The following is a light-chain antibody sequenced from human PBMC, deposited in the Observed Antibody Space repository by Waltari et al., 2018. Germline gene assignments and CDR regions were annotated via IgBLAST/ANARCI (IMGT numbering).Light chain of an antibody. CDR1: QSISSW. V-gene: IGKV1-5*03. Sequence: DIQMTQSPSTLSASVGDRVPLTCRASQSISSWLAWYQQKPGKVPKFLIYKASTLESGVPSRFSGSGSGTEFTLTISGLQPDDFATYYCQQYYGYPRTFGQGTKVEFK. CDR2: KAS. CDR3: QQYYGYPRT. J-gene: IGKJ1*01.